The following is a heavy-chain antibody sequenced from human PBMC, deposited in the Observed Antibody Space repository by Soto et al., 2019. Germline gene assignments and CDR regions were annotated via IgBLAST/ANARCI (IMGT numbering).Heavy chain of an antibody. V-gene: IGHV4-59*01. CDR3: ARDRGLLWFGELLGHNYYYYGMDV. D-gene: IGHD3-10*01. Sequence: PSETLSLTCTVSGGSISSYYWSWIRQPPGKGLEWIGYIYYSGSTNYNPSLKSRVTISVDTSKNQFSLKLSSVTAADTAVYYCARDRGLLWFGELLGHNYYYYGMDVWGQGTTVT. J-gene: IGHJ6*02. CDR1: GGSISSYY. CDR2: IYYSGST.